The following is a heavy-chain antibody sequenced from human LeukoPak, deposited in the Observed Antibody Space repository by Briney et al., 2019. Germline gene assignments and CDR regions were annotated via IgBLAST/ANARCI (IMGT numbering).Heavy chain of an antibody. Sequence: PGGSLRLSCAASGFTFGSYSMNWVRQAPGKGLEWVSSISSSSNYVFYADSVKGRITISRDNAKNSLYLQINSLRAEDTAVYYCARDPRGAAGTYGMDVWGQGTTVTVSS. D-gene: IGHD6-13*01. V-gene: IGHV3-21*01. CDR3: ARDPRGAAGTYGMDV. CDR2: ISSSSNYV. J-gene: IGHJ6*02. CDR1: GFTFGSYS.